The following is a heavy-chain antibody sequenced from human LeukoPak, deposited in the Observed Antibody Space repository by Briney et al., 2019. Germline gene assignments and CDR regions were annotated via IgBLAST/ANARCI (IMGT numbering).Heavy chain of an antibody. D-gene: IGHD4-23*01. J-gene: IGHJ5*02. Sequence: SETLSLTCTVSGGSISSYYWSWIRQPPGKGLEWIGYIYDSGSTNYNPSLKSRVTISVDTSKNQFSLKLSSVTAADTAVYYCARQDYGGNSWFDPWGQGTLVTVSS. V-gene: IGHV4-59*08. CDR2: IYDSGST. CDR3: ARQDYGGNSWFDP. CDR1: GGSISSYY.